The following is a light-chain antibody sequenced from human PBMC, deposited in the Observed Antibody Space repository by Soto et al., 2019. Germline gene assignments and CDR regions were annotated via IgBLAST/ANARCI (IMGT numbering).Light chain of an antibody. CDR1: QSVSSY. CDR2: DAS. V-gene: IGKV3-11*01. CDR3: QQRSSWAT. J-gene: IGKJ3*01. Sequence: EIVLTQSPATLSLSPGERATLSCRASQSVSSYLAWYQQKPGQAPRLLIYDASNRATGIPARFSGSGSGTDFTLTISSLEPEDFAVYYCQQRSSWATFGPGTKVDIK.